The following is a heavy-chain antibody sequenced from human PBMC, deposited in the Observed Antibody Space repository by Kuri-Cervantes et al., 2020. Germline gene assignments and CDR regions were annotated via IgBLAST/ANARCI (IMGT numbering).Heavy chain of an antibody. CDR3: ARDMRELGIY. D-gene: IGHD1-26*01. Sequence: GSLRLSCTVSGYSISSGYYWGWIRQPPGKGLEWIGSIYHSGSTYYNPSLKSRVTISVDKSKNQFSLKLGSVTAADTAVYYCARDMRELGIYWGQGTLVTVSS. CDR1: GYSISSGYY. J-gene: IGHJ4*02. CDR2: IYHSGST. V-gene: IGHV4-38-2*02.